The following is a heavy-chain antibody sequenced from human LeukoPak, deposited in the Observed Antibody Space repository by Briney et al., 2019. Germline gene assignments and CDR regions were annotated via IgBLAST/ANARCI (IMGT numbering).Heavy chain of an antibody. Sequence: GGSLRFSCAASGFTVSSNYMSWVRQAPGKGLEWVSVIYSGGSTYYADSVKGRFTISRHNSKNTLYLQMNSLRAEDTAVYYCARGSGRYSYGYMDYWGQGTLVTVSS. CDR2: IYSGGST. J-gene: IGHJ4*02. CDR1: GFTVSSNY. D-gene: IGHD5-18*01. V-gene: IGHV3-53*04. CDR3: ARGSGRYSYGYMDY.